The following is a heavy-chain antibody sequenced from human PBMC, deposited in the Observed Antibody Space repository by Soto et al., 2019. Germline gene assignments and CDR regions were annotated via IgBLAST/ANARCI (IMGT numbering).Heavy chain of an antibody. V-gene: IGHV4-61*03. CDR1: GDSVSSGRSY. D-gene: IGHD3-22*01. Sequence: SETLSLTCNVSGDSVSSGRSYWSWIRQPPGKGLEWIAYVYDSRTTNYNPSLSSRVFISVDKSKNLISLRLGSVTAADTVVYYCATGGFYYDSSGYYDYYFDYWGQGTRVTVSS. J-gene: IGHJ4*02. CDR2: VYDSRTT. CDR3: ATGGFYYDSSGYYDYYFDY.